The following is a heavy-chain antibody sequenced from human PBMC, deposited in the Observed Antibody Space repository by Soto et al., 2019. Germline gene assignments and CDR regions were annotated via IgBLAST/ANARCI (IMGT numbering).Heavy chain of an antibody. CDR1: GFTFSSYS. Sequence: EVQLVESGGGLVQPGGSLRLSCAAPGFTFSSYSMNWVRQAPGKGLEWVSYISSSSSTIYYADSVKGRFTISRDNAKNSLYLQMNSLRDEDTAVYYCARDSFAVAGYYFDYWGQGTLVTVSS. CDR2: ISSSSSTI. V-gene: IGHV3-48*02. CDR3: ARDSFAVAGYYFDY. D-gene: IGHD6-19*01. J-gene: IGHJ4*02.